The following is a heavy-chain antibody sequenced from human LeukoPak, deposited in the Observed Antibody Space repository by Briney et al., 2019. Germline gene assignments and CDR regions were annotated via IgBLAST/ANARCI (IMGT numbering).Heavy chain of an antibody. CDR1: GGTFSSYA. CDR2: IIPIFGTA. Sequence: ASVKVSCKASGGTFSSYAISWVRQAPGQGLEWMGGIIPIFGTANYAQKFQGRVSMTTDTSTSTAYMELRSLRSDDTAVYYCARLGLQNYDILTGYPGGPDYWGQGTLVTVSS. D-gene: IGHD3-9*01. V-gene: IGHV1-69*05. J-gene: IGHJ4*02. CDR3: ARLGLQNYDILTGYPGGPDY.